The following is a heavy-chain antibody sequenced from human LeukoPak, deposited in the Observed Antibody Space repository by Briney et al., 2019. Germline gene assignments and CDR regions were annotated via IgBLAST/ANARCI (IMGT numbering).Heavy chain of an antibody. J-gene: IGHJ4*02. CDR3: AREGGDGYNTVDY. V-gene: IGHV3-21*01. D-gene: IGHD5-24*01. CDR1: GFTFSSYS. CDR2: ISSSSSYI. Sequence: PGGSLRLSCAASGFTFSSYSMNWVRQAPGKGLEWVSSISSSSSYIYYADSVKGRFTISRDNAKNSLYLQMNSLRAEDTAVYYCAREGGDGYNTVDYWGQGTLVTVSS.